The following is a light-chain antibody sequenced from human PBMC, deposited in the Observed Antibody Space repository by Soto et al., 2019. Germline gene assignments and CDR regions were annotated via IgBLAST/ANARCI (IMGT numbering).Light chain of an antibody. V-gene: IGKV1-12*01. CDR2: AAS. Sequence: DIQMTQSPSSVSASVGDRVTITCRASQGIASWLAWYQQKPGKAPKLLIYAASNLQGGVPSRFSGSGSGTDFTLTINSLQPEDFATYYCQQSYVTPWTFGQGTKVEIE. J-gene: IGKJ1*01. CDR3: QQSYVTPWT. CDR1: QGIASW.